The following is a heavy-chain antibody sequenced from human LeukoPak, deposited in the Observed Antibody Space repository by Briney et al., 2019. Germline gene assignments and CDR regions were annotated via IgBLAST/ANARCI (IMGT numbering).Heavy chain of an antibody. Sequence: PSETLSLTCTVSGASISIYYWSWIRQPAGKGLEWIGRMYTSGSGNYSPSLKSRVTMSVDTSKDQFSLKLSPVTAADTAVYYCARDRGYSYGYWYFDLWGRGTLVTVSS. D-gene: IGHD5-18*01. CDR2: MYTSGSG. V-gene: IGHV4-4*07. CDR1: GASISIYY. J-gene: IGHJ2*01. CDR3: ARDRGYSYGYWYFDL.